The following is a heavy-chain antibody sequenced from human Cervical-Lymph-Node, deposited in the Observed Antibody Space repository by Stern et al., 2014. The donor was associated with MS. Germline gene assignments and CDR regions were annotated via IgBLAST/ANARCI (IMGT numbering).Heavy chain of an antibody. CDR3: ARSSSPSPYYYYGMDV. CDR2: LWYDGSNK. CDR1: GFTFSSYG. Sequence: VQLVESGGGVVQPGRSLRLSCAAAGFTFSSYGMHWVRQAPGQGLEWVAVLWYDGSNKYYADSVKGRFTISRDNSKNTLYLQMNSLRAEDTAVYYCARSSSPSPYYYYGMDVWGQGTTVTVSS. V-gene: IGHV3-33*01. J-gene: IGHJ6*02. D-gene: IGHD6-13*01.